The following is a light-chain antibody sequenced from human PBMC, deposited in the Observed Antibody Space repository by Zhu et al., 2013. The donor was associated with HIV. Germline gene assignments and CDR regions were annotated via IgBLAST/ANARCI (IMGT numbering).Light chain of an antibody. Sequence: DIQMTQSPFTLSASIGDRVTITCRASQSISTWLAWYQQKPGKAPNLLIYKTSTLQSGVPSRFSGSGSGTDFTFTISSLQPEDIATYYCQHYDNLPRYTFGQGTKLEIK. CDR3: QHYDNLPRYT. V-gene: IGKV1-5*03. J-gene: IGKJ2*01. CDR1: QSISTW. CDR2: KTS.